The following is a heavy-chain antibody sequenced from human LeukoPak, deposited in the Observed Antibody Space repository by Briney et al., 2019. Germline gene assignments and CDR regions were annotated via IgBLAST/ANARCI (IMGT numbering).Heavy chain of an antibody. V-gene: IGHV3-23*01. J-gene: IGHJ6*03. CDR1: GFAFSSFA. Sequence: AGSLRLSCAASGFAFSSFAMGWVRQSPGKGLEWVSTINSGGNTTFYADTVKGRFTISRDNSKNTLYLHMDSLRPDDTAIYYCTKELHVAVAVADYYYFYMDVWGRGTAVTVSS. CDR2: INSGGNTT. CDR3: TKELHVAVAVADYYYFYMDV. D-gene: IGHD6-19*01.